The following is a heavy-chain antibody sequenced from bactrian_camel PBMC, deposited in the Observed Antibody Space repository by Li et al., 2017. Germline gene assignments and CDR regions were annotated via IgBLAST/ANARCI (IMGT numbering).Heavy chain of an antibody. CDR3: ASAPDVANVASMPAARYFPY. J-gene: IGHJ4*01. CDR2: IAEDGSV. Sequence: VQLVESGGGSVQAGGSLRLTCAASGYTYSSYCMGWFRQTPGKEREGVAAIAEDGSVAYGDSVVGRFTISADSARRNLELQMDNLKPEDTAMYYCASAPDVANVASMPAARYFPYWGRGTQVTVS. V-gene: IGHV3-3*01. D-gene: IGHD4*01. CDR1: GYTYSSYC.